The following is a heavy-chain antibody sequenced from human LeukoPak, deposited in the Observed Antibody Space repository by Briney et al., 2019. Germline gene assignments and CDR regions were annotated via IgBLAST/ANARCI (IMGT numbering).Heavy chain of an antibody. J-gene: IGHJ3*02. CDR3: ARGPYYYDSSGYYFWAFDI. D-gene: IGHD3-22*01. CDR1: GYTFTSYG. CDR2: ISAYNGNT. Sequence: ASVKVSCKASGYTFTSYGISWVRQAPGQGLEWMGWISAYNGNTSYAQKLQGRVTMTTDTSTSTAYMELRSLRPDDTAVYYCARGPYYYDSSGYYFWAFDIWGQGTMVTVSS. V-gene: IGHV1-18*01.